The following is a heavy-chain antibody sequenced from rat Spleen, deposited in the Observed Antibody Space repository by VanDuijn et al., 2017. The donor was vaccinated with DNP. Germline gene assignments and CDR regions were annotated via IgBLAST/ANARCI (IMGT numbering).Heavy chain of an antibody. J-gene: IGHJ3*01. Sequence: EVQLVESGGDLVQPGRSLKLSCVASGFTFNNYWMTWIRQVPGKGLEWVASIKTDGGGTYYPDSVKGRFTISRHNAENTVYLEMNSLRSEDTATYYCTRQSARYGLWGYFDYWGQGTLVIVSS. CDR1: GFTFNNYW. D-gene: IGHD1-6*01. CDR2: IKTDGGGT. V-gene: IGHV5-31*01. CDR3: TRQSARYGLWGYFDY.